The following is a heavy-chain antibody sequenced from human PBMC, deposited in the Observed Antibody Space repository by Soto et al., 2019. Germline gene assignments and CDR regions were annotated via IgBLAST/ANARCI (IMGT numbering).Heavy chain of an antibody. J-gene: IGHJ5*02. V-gene: IGHV2-5*02. CDR1: GFSLSTSGVG. D-gene: IGHD3-10*01. CDR3: APRPRITAGGDWFDP. Sequence: QITLKESGPTLVKPTQTLTLTCTFSGFSLSTSGVGVGWIRQPPGKALEWLALIYWDDDKRYSPSLKSRLTITTDTSKHQVVLTMTNMDPVDTATYYCAPRPRITAGGDWFDPWGQGTLVTVSS. CDR2: IYWDDDK.